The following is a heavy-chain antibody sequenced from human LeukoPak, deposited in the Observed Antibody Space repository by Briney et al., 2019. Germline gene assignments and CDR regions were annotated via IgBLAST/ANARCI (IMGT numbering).Heavy chain of an antibody. J-gene: IGHJ4*02. CDR2: LDPEDGET. V-gene: IGHV1-24*01. CDR1: GYTLTELS. D-gene: IGHD1-7*01. Sequence: GASVKVSCKVSGYTLTELSMHWVRQAPGKGLEWMGGLDPEDGETIYAQKFQGRVTMTEDTSTDTAYMELSSLRSEDTAVYYCATRVRNNWNYRELFDYWGQGTLVTVSS. CDR3: ATRVRNNWNYRELFDY.